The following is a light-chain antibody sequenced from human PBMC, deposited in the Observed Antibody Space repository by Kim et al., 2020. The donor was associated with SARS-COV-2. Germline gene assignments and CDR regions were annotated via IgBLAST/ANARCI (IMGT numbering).Light chain of an antibody. CDR1: QGISNY. CDR3: QQYNSAPYT. Sequence: SASVGDRVTITCRASQGISNYLAWYQQKPGKAPKFLIYAASTLQSGVPGRFSGSGSGTDFSLTISSLQPEDVASYFCQQYNSAPYTFGQGTKLEIK. V-gene: IGKV1-27*01. CDR2: AAS. J-gene: IGKJ2*01.